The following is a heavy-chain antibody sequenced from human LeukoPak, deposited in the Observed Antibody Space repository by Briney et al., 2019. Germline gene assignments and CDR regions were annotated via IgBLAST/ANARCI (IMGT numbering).Heavy chain of an antibody. CDR3: ARDNPVGMGDY. V-gene: IGHV1-46*01. CDR2: INPSGGST. CDR1: GYTFTSYY. Sequence: ASVKVSCKASGYTFTSYYMHWVRQAPGQGLEWMGIINPSGGSTSYAQKFQGRVTMTRDTSTSTVYMELSSLRSGDTAVYYCARDNPVGMGDYWGQGTLVTVSS. D-gene: IGHD3-10*01. J-gene: IGHJ4*02.